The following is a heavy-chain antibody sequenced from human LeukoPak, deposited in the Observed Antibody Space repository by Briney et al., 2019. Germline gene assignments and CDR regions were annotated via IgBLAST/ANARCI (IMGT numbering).Heavy chain of an antibody. Sequence: GGSLRLSCAASGFTFSSYGMHWVRQAPGKGLEWVAVISYDGSNKYYADSVKGRFTISRDNSKNTLYLQMNSLRAEDTAVYYCGSGFYFDYWGQGTLVIVSS. CDR1: GFTFSSYG. V-gene: IGHV3-30*03. J-gene: IGHJ4*02. CDR3: GSGFYFDY. D-gene: IGHD5-12*01. CDR2: ISYDGSNK.